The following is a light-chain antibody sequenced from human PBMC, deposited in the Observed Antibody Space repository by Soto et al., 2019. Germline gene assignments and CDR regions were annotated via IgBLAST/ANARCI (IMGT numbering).Light chain of an antibody. V-gene: IGKV3-20*01. CDR3: QQYGSSPPIFS. J-gene: IGKJ3*01. CDR1: QSVSSSY. CDR2: GAS. Sequence: EIVLTQSPGTLSLSPGERATLSCRASQSVSSSYLAWYQQKPGQAPRLLIYGASSRATGIPDRFSGSWSGTDFTLTISRLEPEDFAVYYCQQYGSSPPIFSFGPGTKVDIK.